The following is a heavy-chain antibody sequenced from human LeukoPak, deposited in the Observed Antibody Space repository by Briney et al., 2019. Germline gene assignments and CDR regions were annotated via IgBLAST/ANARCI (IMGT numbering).Heavy chain of an antibody. Sequence: PGGSLRLSCAASGFTFSTYSMNWVRQAPGKGLEWISYISHGSTRIFYADSVEGRFTVSRDDAKNALFLQMNSLRVEDTAVYYCTREPGNNYAMDSWGQGTLVIVSS. D-gene: IGHD5-24*01. V-gene: IGHV3-48*01. CDR2: ISHGSTRI. CDR1: GFTFSTYS. CDR3: TREPGNNYAMDS. J-gene: IGHJ4*02.